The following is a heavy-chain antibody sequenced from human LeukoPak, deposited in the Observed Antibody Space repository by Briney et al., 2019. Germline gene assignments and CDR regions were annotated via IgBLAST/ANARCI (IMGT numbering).Heavy chain of an antibody. V-gene: IGHV4-59*12. CDR3: ARDRDGNWFDP. J-gene: IGHJ5*02. CDR1: GGSISSYY. D-gene: IGHD3-10*01. Sequence: PSETLSLTCTVSGGSISSYYWSWIRQPPGKGLEWIGYIYYSGSTNYNPSLKSRVTISVDRSKNQFSLKLSSVTAADTAVYYCARDRDGNWFDPWGQGTLVTVSS. CDR2: IYYSGST.